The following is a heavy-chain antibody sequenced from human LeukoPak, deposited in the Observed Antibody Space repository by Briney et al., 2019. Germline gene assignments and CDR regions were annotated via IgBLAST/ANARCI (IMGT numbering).Heavy chain of an antibody. Sequence: ASVKVSCKASGYTFTGYYMHWVRQAPGQGLEWMGWINPNSGGTNYAQRFQGRVTMTRDTSISTVYMELSRLRSDDTAVYYCARDVQLERLLHWGQGTLVTVSS. D-gene: IGHD1-1*01. CDR1: GYTFTGYY. J-gene: IGHJ4*02. CDR3: ARDVQLERLLH. V-gene: IGHV1-2*02. CDR2: INPNSGGT.